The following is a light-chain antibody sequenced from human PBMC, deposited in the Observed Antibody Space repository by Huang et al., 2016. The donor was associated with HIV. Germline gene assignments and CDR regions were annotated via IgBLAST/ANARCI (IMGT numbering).Light chain of an antibody. CDR2: EAS. CDR3: QHYNVYSLPFT. CDR1: QGISRG. Sequence: DIQMNQYPSTLSPSVGDRVTITCRASQGISRGLAWYQQHPGKDPKLLIYEASTLETGVPSRFSGSVSGTEFTLTISSLPPDDFATYYCQHYNVYSLPFTFGQGTKLEIK. V-gene: IGKV1-5*03. J-gene: IGKJ2*01.